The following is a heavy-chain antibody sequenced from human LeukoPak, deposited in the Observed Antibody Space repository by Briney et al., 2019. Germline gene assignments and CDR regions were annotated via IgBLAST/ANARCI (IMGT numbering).Heavy chain of an antibody. Sequence: SETLSLACAVSGVSLSGYYWGWIRQTPGKGLEWIGEINHSGRTNYNPSLKSRVTISADTSKNQFSLELRSVTAADTAVYYCARAYYSTSWFPHWGQGALVTVSS. V-gene: IGHV4-34*01. CDR1: GVSLSGYY. CDR3: ARAYYSTSWFPH. D-gene: IGHD3-10*01. J-gene: IGHJ5*02. CDR2: INHSGRT.